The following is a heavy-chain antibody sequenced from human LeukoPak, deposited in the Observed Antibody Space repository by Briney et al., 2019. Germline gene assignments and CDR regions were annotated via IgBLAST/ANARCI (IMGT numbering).Heavy chain of an antibody. Sequence: SETLSLTCTVSGGSISSYYWSWIRQPTGNGLEWIGYIYYSGSTNYNPSLKSRVTISVDTSKNQFSLKLSSVTAADTAVYYCARHSVAAAGLNWFDPWGQGTLVTVSS. J-gene: IGHJ5*02. CDR3: ARHSVAAAGLNWFDP. CDR2: IYYSGST. CDR1: GGSISSYY. V-gene: IGHV4-59*08. D-gene: IGHD6-13*01.